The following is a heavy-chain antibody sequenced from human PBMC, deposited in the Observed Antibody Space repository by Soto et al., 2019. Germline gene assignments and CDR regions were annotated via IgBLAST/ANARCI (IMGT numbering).Heavy chain of an antibody. CDR3: AKFGGIDP. J-gene: IGHJ5*02. Sequence: PGGSLRLSCATSGFTFNTYAMSWVRQAPGKGLEWVSAIIGSGGSTYYADSVKGRFTISRDNSKNTLYLQMNSLRAEDTAVYYCAKFGGIDPWGQGTLVTVSS. CDR2: IIGSGGST. CDR1: GFTFNTYA. D-gene: IGHD3-10*01. V-gene: IGHV3-23*01.